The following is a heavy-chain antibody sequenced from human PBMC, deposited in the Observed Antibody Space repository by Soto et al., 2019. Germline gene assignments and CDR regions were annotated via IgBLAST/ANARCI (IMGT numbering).Heavy chain of an antibody. CDR2: IDHGGST. CDR1: GGSFSGYY. D-gene: IGHD3-10*01. CDR3: ARHPTGLWFGDGPDY. J-gene: IGHJ4*02. V-gene: IGHV4-34*01. Sequence: SETLSLTCAVYGGSFSGYYWTWIRQSPGQGLEWIGEIDHGGSTKYTPSLKSRVTISLDTSKNQFSLKLSSVTAADKGVYYCARHPTGLWFGDGPDYWGQGTLVTVSS.